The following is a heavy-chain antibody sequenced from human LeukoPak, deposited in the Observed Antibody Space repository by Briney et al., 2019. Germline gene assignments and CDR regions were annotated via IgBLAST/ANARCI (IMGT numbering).Heavy chain of an antibody. V-gene: IGHV3-11*01. D-gene: IGHD2-2*01. CDR3: ARDFCSSTSCRTGPDNYFDY. Sequence: GGSLRLSCAASGFTFSDYYMSWIRQAPGKGLEWVSYISSSGSTIYYAESVKGRFTIYRDNAKNSLYLQMNSLRAEDTAVYYCARDFCSSTSCRTGPDNYFDYWGQGTLVTVSS. CDR1: GFTFSDYY. J-gene: IGHJ4*02. CDR2: ISSSGSTI.